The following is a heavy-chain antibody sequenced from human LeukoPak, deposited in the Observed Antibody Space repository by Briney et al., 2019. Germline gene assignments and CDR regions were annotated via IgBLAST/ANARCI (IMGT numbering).Heavy chain of an antibody. CDR3: GKGSLAVPATPLDF. Sequence: GGSLRLSCTASGFDFSNSFMTWVRQAPGKGLEWISYISSRSTTIYYADSVRGRFTISRDNGKNTVYLQMNNLRVDDTAVFYCGKGSLAVPATPLDFWGQGTLVTVSS. CDR1: GFDFSNSF. CDR2: ISSRSTTI. D-gene: IGHD2-15*01. J-gene: IGHJ4*02. V-gene: IGHV3-11*01.